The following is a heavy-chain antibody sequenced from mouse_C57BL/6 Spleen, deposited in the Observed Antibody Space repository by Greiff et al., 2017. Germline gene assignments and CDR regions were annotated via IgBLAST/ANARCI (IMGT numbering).Heavy chain of an antibody. V-gene: IGHV1-5*01. D-gene: IGHD3-2*02. Sequence: EVQLQQSGTVLARPGASVKMSCKTSGYTFTSYWMHWVKQRPGQGLEWIGAIYPGNSDTSYNQKFKGKDKLTAVTSASTAYMELSGLTNEDSAVYYCTGAAQAFPFAYGGQGTLVTVSA. J-gene: IGHJ3*01. CDR3: TGAAQAFPFAY. CDR1: GYTFTSYW. CDR2: IYPGNSDT.